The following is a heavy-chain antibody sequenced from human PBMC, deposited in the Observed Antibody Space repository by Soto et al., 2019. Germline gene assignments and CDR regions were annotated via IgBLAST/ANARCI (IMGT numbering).Heavy chain of an antibody. Sequence: QVQLVESGGGVVQPGRSLRLSCAASGFTFSSYGMHWVRQAPGKGLEWVAVIWYDGSNKYYADSVKGRFTISRDNSKNTLYLQMNSLRAEDTAVYYCARGGDAAYSSSWPHYYYYYGMDVWGQGTTVTVSS. J-gene: IGHJ6*02. V-gene: IGHV3-33*01. CDR2: IWYDGSNK. CDR3: ARGGDAAYSSSWPHYYYYYGMDV. D-gene: IGHD6-13*01. CDR1: GFTFSSYG.